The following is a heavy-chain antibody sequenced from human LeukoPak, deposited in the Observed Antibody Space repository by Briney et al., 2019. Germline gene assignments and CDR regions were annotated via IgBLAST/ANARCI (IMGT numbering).Heavy chain of an antibody. V-gene: IGHV4-39*07. J-gene: IGHJ3*02. CDR3: ARDVRAPTGYYASGIRSGAFDI. D-gene: IGHD3-10*01. Sequence: SETLSLTCTVSGDSINSGTYYWGWIRQPPGKGLEWIGSIYHSGSTYYNPSLKSRVTISEDTSKNQFSLKLSSVTAADTALYYCARDVRAPTGYYASGIRSGAFDIWGLGTMVTVYS. CDR1: GDSINSGTYY. CDR2: IYHSGST.